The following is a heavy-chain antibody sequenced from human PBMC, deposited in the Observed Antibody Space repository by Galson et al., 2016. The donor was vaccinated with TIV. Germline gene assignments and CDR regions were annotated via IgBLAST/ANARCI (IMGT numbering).Heavy chain of an antibody. Sequence: SLRLSCAASGFTFDDFGMSWVRQVPGKGLEWVSGINWNGKRTGYADSVKGRFTISRDNAKNSLYLQMNSLRAEDTALYYCARYYYDRGGYSYESMDFFDYWGQGTLVTVSS. V-gene: IGHV3-20*04. CDR3: ARYYYDRGGYSYESMDFFDY. CDR2: INWNGKRT. D-gene: IGHD3-22*01. CDR1: GFTFDDFG. J-gene: IGHJ4*02.